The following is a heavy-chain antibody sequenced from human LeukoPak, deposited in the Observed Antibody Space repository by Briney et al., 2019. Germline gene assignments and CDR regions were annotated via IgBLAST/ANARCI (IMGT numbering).Heavy chain of an antibody. D-gene: IGHD3-10*01. CDR3: ARASGPFDL. CDR1: GFTFSTYG. J-gene: IGHJ3*01. CDR2: IWYDGSNK. V-gene: IGHV3-33*01. Sequence: GGSLRLSCAASGFTFSTYGMHWVRQAPGKGPEWVAVIWYDGSNKYYAGSVKGRFTITRDNSKNTLYLQMNSLRAEDTAVYYCARASGPFDLWGQGTMVTVSS.